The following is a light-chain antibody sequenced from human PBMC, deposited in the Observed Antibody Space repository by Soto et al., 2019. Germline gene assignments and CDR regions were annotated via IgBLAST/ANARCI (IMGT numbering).Light chain of an antibody. J-gene: IGKJ4*01. CDR1: QDINVY. CDR3: QQGYSIHALT. V-gene: IGKV1-39*01. Sequence: DIQMTQSPSSVSASIGDTVTITCRASQDINVYLNWYQQKPGEVPKLLIYSASTLHSGVPSRFTGSGSETDFTLTITYVQPEDFATYYCQQGYSIHALTFGGGTKVELK. CDR2: SAS.